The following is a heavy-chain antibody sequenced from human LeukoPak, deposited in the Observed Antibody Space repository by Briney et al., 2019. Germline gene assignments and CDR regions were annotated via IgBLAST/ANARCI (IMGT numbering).Heavy chain of an antibody. D-gene: IGHD1-26*01. CDR1: SGSISTSNYY. Sequence: SETLSLTCTVSSGSISTSNYYWGWVRQPPGKALEWIGNIFYTGSTYYSPSLKSRVTISLDTSRNQFSLRLNSVTAADTAVYYCARVAANYYYYYMDVWGKGTTVTVSS. V-gene: IGHV4-39*07. CDR3: ARVAANYYYYYMDV. CDR2: IFYTGST. J-gene: IGHJ6*03.